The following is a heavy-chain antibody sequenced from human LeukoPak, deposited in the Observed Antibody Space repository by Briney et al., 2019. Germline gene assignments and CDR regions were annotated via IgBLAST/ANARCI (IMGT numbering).Heavy chain of an antibody. V-gene: IGHV3-66*01. J-gene: IGHJ4*02. CDR3: ARESNSGYYLSY. CDR2: IYSGGRT. Sequence: GSLSLSCAASGFTVSSNYMSWVRQAPGKGLEWVSVIYSGGRTYYADSVKGRFTISRDNSKNTLYLQMNSLRAEDTAVYYCARESNSGYYLSYWGQGTLVTVSS. D-gene: IGHD3-22*01. CDR1: GFTVSSNY.